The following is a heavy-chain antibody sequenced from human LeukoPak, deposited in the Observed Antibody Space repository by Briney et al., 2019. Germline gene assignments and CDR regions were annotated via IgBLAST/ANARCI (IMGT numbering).Heavy chain of an antibody. J-gene: IGHJ4*02. CDR1: GFTLTSSY. Sequence: ASVKVSCKASGFTLTSSYIHWVRQAPGQGLEWMGGFDPEDGETIYAQKFQGRVTMTEDTSTDTAYMELSSLRSEDTAVYYCATLPHYDILTGYQNWGQGTLVTVSS. V-gene: IGHV1-24*01. CDR3: ATLPHYDILTGYQN. CDR2: FDPEDGET. D-gene: IGHD3-9*01.